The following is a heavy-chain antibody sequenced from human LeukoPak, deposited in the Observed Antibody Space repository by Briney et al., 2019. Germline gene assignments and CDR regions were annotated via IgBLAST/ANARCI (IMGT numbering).Heavy chain of an antibody. V-gene: IGHV3-74*01. Sequence: GGSLRLSCAASGFTFSSYWMHWVRQAPGKGLVWVSRINTDGSSTSYADSVKGRFTISRDNAKNTLYLQMNSLRAEDTAVYYCARAGWIPAYCGGDCYGPHDYWGQGTLVTVSS. D-gene: IGHD2-21*02. J-gene: IGHJ4*02. CDR3: ARAGWIPAYCGGDCYGPHDY. CDR1: GFTFSSYW. CDR2: INTDGSST.